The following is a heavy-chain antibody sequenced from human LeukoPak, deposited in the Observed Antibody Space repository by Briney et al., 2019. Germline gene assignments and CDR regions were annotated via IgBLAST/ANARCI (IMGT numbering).Heavy chain of an antibody. CDR3: ARGARVGLLRYFDWSPDY. V-gene: IGHV1-8*03. Sequence: ASVKVSCKASGYTFTSYDINWVRQATGQGLEWMGWMNPNSGNTSYAQKFQGRVTITRNTSISTAYMELSSLRSEDTAVYYCARGARVGLLRYFDWSPDYWGQGTLVTVSS. CDR2: MNPNSGNT. D-gene: IGHD3-9*01. J-gene: IGHJ4*02. CDR1: GYTFTSYD.